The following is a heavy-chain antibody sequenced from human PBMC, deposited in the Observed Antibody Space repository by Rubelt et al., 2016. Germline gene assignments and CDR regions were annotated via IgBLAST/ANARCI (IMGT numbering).Heavy chain of an antibody. CDR3: ARDADYGDYLFDY. CDR1: GFTFSSYG. J-gene: IGHJ4*02. Sequence: VQLVESGGGLVQPGGSLRLSCAASGFTFSSYGMHWVRQAPGKGLEWVAVIWYDGSNKYYADSVKGRFTISRDNSKNTLYLQMNSLRAEDTAVYYCARDADYGDYLFDYWGQGTLVTVSS. V-gene: IGHV3-33*08. CDR2: IWYDGSNK. D-gene: IGHD4-17*01.